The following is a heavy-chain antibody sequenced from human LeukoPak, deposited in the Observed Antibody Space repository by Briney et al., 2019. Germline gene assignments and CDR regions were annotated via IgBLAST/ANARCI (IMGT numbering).Heavy chain of an antibody. J-gene: IGHJ4*02. CDR3: ARDWREGEYVGATDNYYFDY. CDR1: GYTFTSYY. CDR2: INPSGGST. D-gene: IGHD1-26*01. Sequence: ASVKVSCTASGYTFTSYYIHWVRQAPGQGLEWMGIINPSGGSTNYAQKFQGRVTMTRDTSTSTVYMELSSLRSEDTAVYYCARDWREGEYVGATDNYYFDYWGQGTLVTVSS. V-gene: IGHV1-46*01.